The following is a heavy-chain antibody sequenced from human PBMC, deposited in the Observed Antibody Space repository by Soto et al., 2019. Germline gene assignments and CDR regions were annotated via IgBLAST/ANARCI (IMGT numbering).Heavy chain of an antibody. CDR2: ISPAGTNQ. CDR1: GFIFSDYA. V-gene: IGHV3-30-3*01. J-gene: IGHJ1*01. Sequence: PXGSLRLSCLASGFIFSDYAMHWARQAPGKGLEWVALISPAGTNQYYADSAKGRFTISRDNSKNTLYLQMNSLRPEDTGLYYCARENSRISPRLFQPWGQGTLVTVSS. CDR3: ARENSRISPRLFQP. D-gene: IGHD6-6*01.